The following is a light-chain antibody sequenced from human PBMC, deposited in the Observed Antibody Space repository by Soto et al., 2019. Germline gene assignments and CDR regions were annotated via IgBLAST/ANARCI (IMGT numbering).Light chain of an antibody. CDR1: QSVRNY. CDR3: QQRSNSPPIT. J-gene: IGKJ5*01. CDR2: DAS. Sequence: DIVVTQSPATLSVSLGDRVTLAFLASQSVRNYLAWYQQKPGQAPRLLIYDASNRATGIPARFSGSGSGTDFTLTISSLEPEDFGVYYCQQRSNSPPITFGQGTRLEIK. V-gene: IGKV3-11*01.